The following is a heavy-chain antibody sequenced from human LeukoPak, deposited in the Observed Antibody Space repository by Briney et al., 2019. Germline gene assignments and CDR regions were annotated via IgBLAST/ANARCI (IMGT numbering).Heavy chain of an antibody. CDR3: ASRGYSYGLGYFDY. CDR1: GFTFSSYA. V-gene: IGHV3-30*04. D-gene: IGHD5-18*01. Sequence: GGSLRLSCAASGFTFSSYAMHWVRQAPGKGLEWVAVISYDGSNKYYADSVKGRFTISRDNPKNTLYLQMNSLRAEDTAVYYCASRGYSYGLGYFDYWGQGTLVIVSS. J-gene: IGHJ4*02. CDR2: ISYDGSNK.